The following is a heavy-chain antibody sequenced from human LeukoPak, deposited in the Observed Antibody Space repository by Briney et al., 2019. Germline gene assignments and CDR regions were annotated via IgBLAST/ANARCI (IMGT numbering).Heavy chain of an antibody. CDR3: ARDGSLPDNPHEGYYGVDV. Sequence: SETLSLTCTVFGGSISSGGYYWSWIRQHPGKGLEWIGYICYSGSTYYNPSLKSRVTISVDTSKNQFSLKLSSVTAADTAVYYCARDGSLPDNPHEGYYGVDVWGKGTTVTVSS. D-gene: IGHD5-24*01. V-gene: IGHV4-31*03. CDR1: GGSISSGGYY. CDR2: ICYSGST. J-gene: IGHJ6*04.